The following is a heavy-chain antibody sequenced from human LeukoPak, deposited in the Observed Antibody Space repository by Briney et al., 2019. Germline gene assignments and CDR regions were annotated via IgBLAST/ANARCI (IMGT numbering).Heavy chain of an antibody. J-gene: IGHJ3*02. V-gene: IGHV1-8*03. D-gene: IGHD3-22*01. CDR1: GYTFTSYD. CDR3: ARASEDYYDSSGYLDPDAFDI. CDR2: MNPNSGNT. Sequence: ASVKVSCKASGYTFTSYDINWVRQATGQGLEWMGWMNPNSGNTGYAQKFQGRVTITRNISISTAYMELSSLRSEDTAVYYCARASEDYYDSSGYLDPDAFDIWGQGTMVTVSS.